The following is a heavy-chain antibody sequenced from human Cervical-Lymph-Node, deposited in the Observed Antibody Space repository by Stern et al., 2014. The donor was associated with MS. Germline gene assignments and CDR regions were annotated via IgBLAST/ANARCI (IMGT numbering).Heavy chain of an antibody. D-gene: IGHD4-17*01. J-gene: IGHJ3*02. CDR3: AAGDTVAMLGTAIDAFDI. Sequence: QLVQSGPEVKKPGSSVKVSCKASGFTFSNTGVQWVRQTRGQGIAWIGWIVVGSGKTNYAQKFQERVTITRDRSTSTAYMELSSLRSEDTAVFYCAAGDTVAMLGTAIDAFDIWGQGTMVTVSS. V-gene: IGHV1-58*01. CDR2: IVVGSGKT. CDR1: GFTFSNTG.